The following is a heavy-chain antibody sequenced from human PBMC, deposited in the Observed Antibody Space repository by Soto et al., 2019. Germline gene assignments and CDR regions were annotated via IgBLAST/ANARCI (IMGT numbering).Heavy chain of an antibody. CDR2: IYYSGST. D-gene: IGHD6-13*01. CDR3: ARVSIAAAGDEVDDY. CDR1: GGSISSGDYY. J-gene: IGHJ4*02. V-gene: IGHV4-30-4*01. Sequence: QVQLQESGPGLVKPSQTLSLTCTVSGGSISSGDYYWSWIRQPPGKGLEWIGYIYYSGSTYYNPSLKSRVTISVDTSKNQFSLKLSSVTAADTAVYYCARVSIAAAGDEVDDYWGQGTLVTVSS.